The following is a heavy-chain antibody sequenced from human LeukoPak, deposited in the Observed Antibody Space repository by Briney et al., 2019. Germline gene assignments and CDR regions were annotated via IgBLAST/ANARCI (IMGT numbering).Heavy chain of an antibody. J-gene: IGHJ4*02. Sequence: GASVKVSCKASGYTFTAYGISWVRQAPGQGLECMGWISGYNGDTKYAQRFEGRVTMTTDTSTTTAFMDLRSLRSDDTAVYFCATSTGGYSDLYFHYWGQGTLVSVSS. CDR2: ISGYNGDT. CDR1: GYTFTAYG. CDR3: ATSTGGYSDLYFHY. V-gene: IGHV1-18*01. D-gene: IGHD3-22*01.